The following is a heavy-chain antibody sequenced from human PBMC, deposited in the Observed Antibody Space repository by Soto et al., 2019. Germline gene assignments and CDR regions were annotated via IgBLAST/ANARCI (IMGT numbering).Heavy chain of an antibody. J-gene: IGHJ1*01. CDR1: GVSLTTSGYY. D-gene: IGHD2-21*02. Sequence: SETLYLTCTVSGVSLTTSGYYWSWFRQHPGRGLEWIAYISYRGKTYYNPSLKSRVTISVDPSEIQFSMKLRSVTAAETPVYYCATPPPYCGGDCYSLYFQHWGQGTLVTV. V-gene: IGHV4-31*03. CDR3: ATPPPYCGGDCYSLYFQH. CDR2: ISYRGKT.